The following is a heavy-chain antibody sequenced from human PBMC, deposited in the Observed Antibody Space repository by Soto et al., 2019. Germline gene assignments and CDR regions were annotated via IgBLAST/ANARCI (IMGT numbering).Heavy chain of an antibody. V-gene: IGHV4-31*03. D-gene: IGHD3-9*01. CDR1: GGSISSGGYY. CDR2: IYYSGST. CDR3: AREGYDILTGYPDY. Sequence: TLSLTCTVSGGSISSGGYYWSWIRQHPGKGLEWIGYIYYSGSTYYNPSLKSRVTISVDTSKNQFSLKLSSVTAADTAVYYCAREGYDILTGYPDYWGQGTLVTVSS. J-gene: IGHJ4*02.